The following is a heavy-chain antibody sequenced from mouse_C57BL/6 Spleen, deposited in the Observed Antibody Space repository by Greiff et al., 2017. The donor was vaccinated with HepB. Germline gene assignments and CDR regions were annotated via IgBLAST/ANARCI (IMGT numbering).Heavy chain of an antibody. D-gene: IGHD3-2*02. CDR1: GYTFTIYW. J-gene: IGHJ2*01. V-gene: IGHV1-55*01. Sequence: QVQLQQPGAELVKPGASVKMSCKASGYTFTIYWITWVKQRPGQGLEWIGEIYPGSGSTNYNEKFKSKATLTVDTSSSTAYMQLSSLTSEDSAVYYCARRSSGYEVDYWGQGTTLTVSS. CDR2: IYPGSGST. CDR3: ARRSSGYEVDY.